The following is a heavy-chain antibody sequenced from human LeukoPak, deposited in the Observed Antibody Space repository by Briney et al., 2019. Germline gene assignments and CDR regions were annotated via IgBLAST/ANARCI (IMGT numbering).Heavy chain of an antibody. CDR3: ARDERLLSFLK. V-gene: IGHV3-23*01. CDR1: GFIFSTYE. Sequence: GGSLRLSCAASGFIFSTYEMSWVRQAPGKGLEWVSGITGSGDSTYYAASVKGRFTISRDNSKNTLYLQMNSLRAEDTAIYYCARDERLLSFLKWGQGTLVTVSS. D-gene: IGHD3-3*01. CDR2: ITGSGDST. J-gene: IGHJ4*02.